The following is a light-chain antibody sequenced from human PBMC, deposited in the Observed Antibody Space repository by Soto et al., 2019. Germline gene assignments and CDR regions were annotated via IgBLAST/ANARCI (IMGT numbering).Light chain of an antibody. CDR1: NIGSKS. CDR2: YDS. Sequence: SYVLTQPPSVSVAPGKTARITCGGNNIGSKSVHWYQQKPGQAPVLVIYYDSDRPSGIPERFSGSNSGTTATLTISRVEAGDEADYYCQVWDRSSDHPVYVFGTGTKLTVL. CDR3: QVWDRSSDHPVYV. J-gene: IGLJ1*01. V-gene: IGLV3-21*04.